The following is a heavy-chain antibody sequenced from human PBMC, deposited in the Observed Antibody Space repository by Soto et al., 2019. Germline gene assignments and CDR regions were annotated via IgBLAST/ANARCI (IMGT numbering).Heavy chain of an antibody. J-gene: IGHJ6*02. Sequence: EVQLVESGGGLVQPGAPLRLSCAASGFTFSGYWMSWVRQAPGKGLEWVANIKQDGSEQFYVDSVKCRSTLSRDTAQNSLHLEMNSLRAEDTAVYYCARAAVWGQGTTVSVSS. CDR2: IKQDGSEQ. V-gene: IGHV3-7*05. CDR1: GFTFSGYW. CDR3: ARAAV.